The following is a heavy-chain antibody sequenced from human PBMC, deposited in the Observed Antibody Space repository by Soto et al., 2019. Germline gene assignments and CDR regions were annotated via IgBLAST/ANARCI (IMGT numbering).Heavy chain of an antibody. V-gene: IGHV3-72*01. CDR2: IRSKAKSYRT. CDR1: GFTLSDYY. CDR3: ARGGTEHLTHYFIDY. J-gene: IGHJ4*01. D-gene: IGHD3-10*01. Sequence: EVQLVESGGGLVQPGGSLRVSCVVSGFTLSDYYMDWVRQAPGKGLEWIGRIRSKAKSYRTEYAASVQGRFTISGQASISTLFLQMNSLETDDTAVYYCARGGTEHLTHYFIDYWGQGTLVTVSS.